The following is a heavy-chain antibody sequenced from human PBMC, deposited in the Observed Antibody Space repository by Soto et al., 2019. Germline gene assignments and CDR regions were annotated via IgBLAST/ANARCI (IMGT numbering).Heavy chain of an antibody. CDR1: GFSFSSYA. V-gene: IGHV3-23*01. CDR2: ISAGGDGT. Sequence: PGGSLRLSCAVSGFSFSSYAMGWVRQAPGKGLDWVSSISAGGDGTYYADSVKGRFTISRDNSKNTVYLQMSSLRADDTAVYYCADGGRYPYYWGPGTLVTVSS. CDR3: ADGGRYPYY. D-gene: IGHD1-26*01. J-gene: IGHJ4*02.